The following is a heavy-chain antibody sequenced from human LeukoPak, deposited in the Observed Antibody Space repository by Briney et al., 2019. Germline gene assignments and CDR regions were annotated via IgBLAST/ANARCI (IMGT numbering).Heavy chain of an antibody. Sequence: PSETLSLTCTVSGGSISSYYWSWIRQPPGKGLEWIGYIYYSGSTNYNPSLKSRVTISVDTSKNQFSLKPSSVTAADTAVYYCARDLKGVVVPAAMKRGNYYYMDVWGKGTTVTVSS. CDR1: GGSISSYY. J-gene: IGHJ6*03. CDR2: IYYSGST. D-gene: IGHD2-2*01. V-gene: IGHV4-59*01. CDR3: ARDLKGVVVPAAMKRGNYYYMDV.